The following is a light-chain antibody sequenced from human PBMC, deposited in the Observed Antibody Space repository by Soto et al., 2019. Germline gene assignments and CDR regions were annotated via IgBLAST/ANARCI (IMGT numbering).Light chain of an antibody. CDR1: QSVRSDY. Sequence: EIVMTQSPATLSVSPGERATLSCRASQSVRSDYLAWYQQKPGQAPRLHIYGASTRATGIPDRFTGSGSGTDFTLTISRLEPEDFAVYYCQQYGPSLWTFGQGTKVDIK. CDR3: QQYGPSLWT. CDR2: GAS. V-gene: IGKV3-20*01. J-gene: IGKJ1*01.